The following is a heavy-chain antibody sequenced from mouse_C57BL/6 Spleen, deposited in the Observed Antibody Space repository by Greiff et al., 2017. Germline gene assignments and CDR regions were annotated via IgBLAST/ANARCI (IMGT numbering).Heavy chain of an antibody. V-gene: IGHV1-82*01. CDR3: ARSSCSNPFAY. D-gene: IGHD2-5*01. CDR2: IYPGDGDT. J-gene: IGHJ3*01. Sequence: VKLVESGPELVKPGASVKISCKASGYAFSSYWMNWVKQRPGKGLEWIGRIYPGDGDTNYNGKFKGKATLTADKPSSTAYMQLSSLTSEDSAVYYCARSSCSNPFAYWGQGTLFTVSA. CDR1: GYAFSSYW.